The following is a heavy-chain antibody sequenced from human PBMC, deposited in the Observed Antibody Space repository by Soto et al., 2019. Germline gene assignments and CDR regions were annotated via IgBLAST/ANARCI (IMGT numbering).Heavy chain of an antibody. Sequence: SETLSLTCTVSGGSISSSSYYWGWIRQPPGKGLEWIGSIYYSGSTYYNPSLKSRVTISVDTSKNQFSLKLSSVTAADTAVYYCARLLRLRGADYWGQGTLVTVSS. J-gene: IGHJ4*02. D-gene: IGHD3-3*01. CDR1: GGSISSSSYY. CDR2: IYYSGST. CDR3: ARLLRLRGADY. V-gene: IGHV4-39*01.